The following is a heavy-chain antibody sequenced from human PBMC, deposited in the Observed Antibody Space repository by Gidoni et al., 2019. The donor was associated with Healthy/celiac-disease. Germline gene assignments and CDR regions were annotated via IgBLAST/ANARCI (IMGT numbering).Heavy chain of an antibody. D-gene: IGHD6-19*01. V-gene: IGHV4-39*01. Sequence: QLQLQESGPGLVKPSETLSLTCTVSGGSISSSSYYWCWIRQPPGKGLEWIGSIYYSGSTYYNPSLKSRVTISVDTSKNQFSLKLSSVTAADTAVYYCARLGAVAGFDYWGQGTLVTVSS. CDR1: GGSISSSSYY. CDR2: IYYSGST. CDR3: ARLGAVAGFDY. J-gene: IGHJ4*02.